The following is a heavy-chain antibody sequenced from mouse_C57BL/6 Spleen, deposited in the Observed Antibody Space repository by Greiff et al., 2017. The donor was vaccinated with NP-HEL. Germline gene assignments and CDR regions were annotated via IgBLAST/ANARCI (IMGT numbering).Heavy chain of an antibody. CDR3: ARCGYPCYFDY. J-gene: IGHJ2*01. CDR2: IDPEDGET. Sequence: VQLQQSGAELVKPGASVKLSCTASGFNIKDYYMHWVKQRTEQGLEWIGRIDPEDGETKYAPKFQGKATMTADTSSNTAYLQLSSLTSDDTAVYYCARCGYPCYFDYWGQGTTLTVSS. CDR1: GFNIKDYY. V-gene: IGHV14-2*01. D-gene: IGHD2-2*01.